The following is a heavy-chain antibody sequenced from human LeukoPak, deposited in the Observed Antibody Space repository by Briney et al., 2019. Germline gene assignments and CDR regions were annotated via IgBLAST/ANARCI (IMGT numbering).Heavy chain of an antibody. CDR1: GFTFSSYS. J-gene: IGHJ3*02. CDR2: ISSSSSSYI. Sequence: GGSLRLSCAASGFTFSSYSMNWVRQAPGKGLEWVSSISSSSSSYIYYADSVKGRFTISRDNAKNSLYLQMNSLRAEDTAVYYCARDPPLLDAFDIWGQGTMVTVSS. V-gene: IGHV3-21*01. CDR3: ARDPPLLDAFDI.